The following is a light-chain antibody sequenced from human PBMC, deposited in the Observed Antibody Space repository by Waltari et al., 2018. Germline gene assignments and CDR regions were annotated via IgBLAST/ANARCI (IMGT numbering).Light chain of an antibody. CDR3: GAWDGSLTLYV. CDR2: DDH. V-gene: IGLV1-51*01. Sequence: SVLTQTPSVSAAPGQRVTISCSGSTSNIGKNYVSWYQQLPGAAPKLLISDDHKRPSGTPDRFSGSKSVTSATLAITGLQTEDEADYFCGAWDGSLTLYVFGPGTRVTVL. J-gene: IGLJ1*01. CDR1: TSNIGKNY.